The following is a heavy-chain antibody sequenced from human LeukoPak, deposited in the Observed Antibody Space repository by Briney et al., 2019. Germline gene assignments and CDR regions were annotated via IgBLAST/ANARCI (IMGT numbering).Heavy chain of an antibody. J-gene: IGHJ6*03. CDR3: TRGSIAYYYMDV. D-gene: IGHD3-22*01. Sequence: PSETLSLTCTVSGDSFSYFYWSWIRQPPGKGLEWIGYIYNSGSTNYNPSLKSRVTISVDTSKNQFSLKLSSVTAADTAVYYCTRGSIAYYYMDVWGKGTTVTISS. CDR1: GDSFSYFY. CDR2: IYNSGST. V-gene: IGHV4-59*01.